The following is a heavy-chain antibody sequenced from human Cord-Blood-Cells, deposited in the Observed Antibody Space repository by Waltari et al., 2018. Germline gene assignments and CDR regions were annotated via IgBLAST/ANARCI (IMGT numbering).Heavy chain of an antibody. CDR1: GFTFSSYG. V-gene: IGHV3-33*01. CDR3: ARAQPPYYYDSSGYYYNWFDP. CDR2: IWYDGSNK. J-gene: IGHJ5*02. Sequence: QVQLVASGGGVVQPGRSLRLPCAASGFTFSSYGLHGVRRAPGKGLEWVAVIWYDGSNKYYADSVKGRFTISRDNSKNTLYLQMNSLRAEDTAVYYCARAQPPYYYDSSGYYYNWFDPWGQGTLVTVSS. D-gene: IGHD3-22*01.